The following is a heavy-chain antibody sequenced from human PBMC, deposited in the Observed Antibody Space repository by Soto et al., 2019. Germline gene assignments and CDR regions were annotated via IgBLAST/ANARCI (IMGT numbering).Heavy chain of an antibody. V-gene: IGHV1-46*01. Sequence: GASVKVSCKASGYTFTSYYMHWVRQAPGQGLEWMGIINPSGGSTSYAQKFQGRVTMTRDTSTSTVYMELSSLRSEDTAVYYCARGWNPYCGGDCYFQYFDYWGQGTLVTVSS. CDR1: GYTFTSYY. CDR2: INPSGGST. J-gene: IGHJ4*02. CDR3: ARGWNPYCGGDCYFQYFDY. D-gene: IGHD2-21*02.